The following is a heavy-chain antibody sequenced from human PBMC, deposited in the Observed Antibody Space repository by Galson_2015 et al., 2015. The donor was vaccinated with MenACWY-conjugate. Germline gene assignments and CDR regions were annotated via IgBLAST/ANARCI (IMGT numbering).Heavy chain of an antibody. CDR1: GYTFRNYG. V-gene: IGHV1-18*01. CDR2: INGKNGNA. J-gene: IGHJ1*01. CDR3: ASHLIGNIGYD. Sequence: QSGAEVKKPGASVQVSCKASGYTFRNYGFTWVRQAPGQGLEWMGRINGKNGNAIYAQKFQDRFIMTTDASTNTAYMELGSLRSDDTATYYCASHLIGNIGYDWGQGTLVTVSS. D-gene: IGHD2/OR15-2a*01.